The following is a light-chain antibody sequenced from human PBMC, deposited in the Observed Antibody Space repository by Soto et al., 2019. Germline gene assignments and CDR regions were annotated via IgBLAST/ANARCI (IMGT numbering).Light chain of an antibody. CDR2: EVR. J-gene: IGLJ1*01. CDR3: SSYTPSSTRF. V-gene: IGLV2-14*03. Sequence: QSALTQPASVPGSPGQSITISCTGTSSDVGAYDFVSWYQQHPDKAPKLMIYEVRNRPSGVSNRFSGSKSVNTATLTISGLQAEDEAVYYGSSYTPSSTRFFEIGTRVTF. CDR1: SSDVGAYDF.